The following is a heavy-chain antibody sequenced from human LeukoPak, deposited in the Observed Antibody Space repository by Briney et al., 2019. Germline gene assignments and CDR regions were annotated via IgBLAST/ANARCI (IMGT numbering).Heavy chain of an antibody. D-gene: IGHD2-15*01. Sequence: GASVKVSCKASGYTFTDYYMHWVRQAPGQGLEWMGWIYPNRGTNYAQKFQGRVTMTRDTSNSTAYMELTWLTSDDTAVYYCAGNRCMDYWGQGTLVTVSS. J-gene: IGHJ4*02. V-gene: IGHV1-2*02. CDR1: GYTFTDYY. CDR3: AGNRCMDY. CDR2: IYPNRGT.